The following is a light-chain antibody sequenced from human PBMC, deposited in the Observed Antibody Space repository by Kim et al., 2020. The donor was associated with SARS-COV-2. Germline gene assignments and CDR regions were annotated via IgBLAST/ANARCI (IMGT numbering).Light chain of an antibody. CDR1: QGISSY. V-gene: IGKV1-9*01. CDR2: PAS. Sequence: DIQLTQSPSFLSASVGDRVTITCRASQGISSYLAWYQQEPGKAPKVLIHPASTLQSGVPSRFSGSGSGTEFTLTISSLQPEDFATYYCQHLNSYPLTFGGGTKVDIK. J-gene: IGKJ4*01. CDR3: QHLNSYPLT.